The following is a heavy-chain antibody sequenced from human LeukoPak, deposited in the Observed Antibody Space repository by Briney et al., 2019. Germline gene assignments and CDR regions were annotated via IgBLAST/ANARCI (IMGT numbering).Heavy chain of an antibody. J-gene: IGHJ5*02. Sequence: PSETLSLTCTVSGGSINSYCWSWIRQSPGKGLEWIGYIYHSGSTSYNPSLKSRATISVDTSKNQFSLKLSSVTAADTAVYYCARGDYDFWSGYYSNWFDPWGQGTLVTVSS. CDR2: IYHSGST. CDR1: GGSINSYC. CDR3: ARGDYDFWSGYYSNWFDP. V-gene: IGHV4-59*01. D-gene: IGHD3-3*01.